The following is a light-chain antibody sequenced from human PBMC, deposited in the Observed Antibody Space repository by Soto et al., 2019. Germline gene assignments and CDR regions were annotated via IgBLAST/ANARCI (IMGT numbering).Light chain of an antibody. V-gene: IGLV2-11*01. CDR3: CSYAGSYSWV. CDR1: SSDVGYYNY. J-gene: IGLJ3*02. Sequence: QSALTQPRSVSGSPGQSVTISCTGTSSDVGYYNYVSWYQQYPGQAPKLIIYDVSKRPSGVPDRFSGSKSGNTASLTISGLQVEDAADYYCCSYAGSYSWVFGGGTKLTVL. CDR2: DVS.